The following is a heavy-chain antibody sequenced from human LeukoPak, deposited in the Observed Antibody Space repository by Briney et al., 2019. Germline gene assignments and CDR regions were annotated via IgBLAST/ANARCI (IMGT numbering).Heavy chain of an antibody. CDR2: FNANSGGT. D-gene: IGHD2-2*01. Sequence: ASVKVSCKTSGYTFTGYHVHWVRQAPGQGLEWMGWFNANSGGTKYAQKFQGRVTMTRNTSISTAYMELSSLRSEDTAVYYCARGLPHCSSTSCYPDYWGQGTLVTVSS. CDR3: ARGLPHCSSTSCYPDY. CDR1: GYTFTGYH. V-gene: IGHV1-2*02. J-gene: IGHJ4*02.